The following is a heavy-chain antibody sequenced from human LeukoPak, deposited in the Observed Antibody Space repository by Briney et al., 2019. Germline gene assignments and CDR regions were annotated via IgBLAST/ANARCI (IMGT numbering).Heavy chain of an antibody. CDR1: GGSISSGSYY. CDR3: ARDDAGDTALYYFDY. V-gene: IGHV4-39*07. D-gene: IGHD5-18*01. J-gene: IGHJ4*02. CDR2: IYYSGST. Sequence: SKTLSLTCTVSGGSISSGSYYWGWIRQPPGKGLKWIGSIYYSGSTYYNPSLKSRVTISVDTSKNQFSLKLSSVTAADTAVYYCARDDAGDTALYYFDYWGQGTLVTVSS.